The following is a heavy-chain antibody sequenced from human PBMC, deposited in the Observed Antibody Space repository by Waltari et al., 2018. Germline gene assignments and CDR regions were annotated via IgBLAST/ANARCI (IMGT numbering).Heavy chain of an antibody. V-gene: IGHV3-30*02. CDR1: GFDFSYYG. CDR2: IRHDRSSE. D-gene: IGHD6-19*01. J-gene: IGHJ4*02. CDR3: AKDIRNGWYADY. Sequence: QVQLVESGGGVVRPGGSLRLSCVASGFDFSYYGMHGLRQAPGKGLEWEAFIRHDRSSEHYGESVKGRFIISTENFKNTLYLQMNSLRIEDTGIYYCAKDIRNGWYADYLGQGTLVTVSS.